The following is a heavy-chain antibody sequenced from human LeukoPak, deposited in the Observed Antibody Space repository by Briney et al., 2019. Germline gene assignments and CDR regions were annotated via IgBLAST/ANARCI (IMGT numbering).Heavy chain of an antibody. CDR3: ARVGRGELLGIDY. V-gene: IGHV3-30-3*01. Sequence: GGSLRLSCAASGFTFSSYAMHWVRQAPGKGLEWVAVISYDGSNKYYADSVKGRFTISRDNSKNTLYLQMNSLRAEDTAVYYCARVGRGELLGIDYWGQGALVAVSS. CDR1: GFTFSSYA. CDR2: ISYDGSNK. J-gene: IGHJ4*02. D-gene: IGHD1-26*01.